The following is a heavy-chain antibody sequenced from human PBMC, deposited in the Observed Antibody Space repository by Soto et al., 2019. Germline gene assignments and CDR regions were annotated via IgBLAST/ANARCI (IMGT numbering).Heavy chain of an antibody. J-gene: IGHJ4*02. CDR2: ISANNGNT. CDR1: GYTFTSSG. D-gene: IGHD1-7*01. V-gene: IGHV1-18*01. Sequence: QVQLVQSGPEVKKPGASVKVSCKTSGYTFTSSGISWVRQAPGQGLEWMGWISANNGNTNYAQIVQGRATMTTDTSTSTAYMELRSLTTDDTAVYYCARCGNWNYASDSWGQGTLVTVAS. CDR3: ARCGNWNYASDS.